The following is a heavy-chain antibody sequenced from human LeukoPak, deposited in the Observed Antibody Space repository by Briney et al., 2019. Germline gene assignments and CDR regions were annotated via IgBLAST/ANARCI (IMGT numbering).Heavy chain of an antibody. V-gene: IGHV3-23*01. CDR2: ISTSGGTT. D-gene: IGHD4-17*01. CDR1: GFTFTSYA. J-gene: IGHJ4*02. Sequence: GGSLRLSCAASGFTFTSYAMSWVRQAPGKGLEWVSAISTSGGTTYYADSAKGRFTISRDNPKNTLYLQMNSLRAEDTAIYYCAKRRSTVTTLDSWGQGTLVTVSS. CDR3: AKRRSTVTTLDS.